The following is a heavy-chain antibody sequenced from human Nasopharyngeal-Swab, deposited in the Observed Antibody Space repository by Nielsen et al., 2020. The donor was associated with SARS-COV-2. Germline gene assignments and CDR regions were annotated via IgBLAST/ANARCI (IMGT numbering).Heavy chain of an antibody. Sequence: WIRQPPGKGLEWVGSIYSSGSTHYTPSLNSRVTISVDTSKSQFSLKLRSVTAADTAVYYCARAGVDTSTGSSGGCLDYWGQGALVTVSS. J-gene: IGHJ4*02. D-gene: IGHD3-9*01. CDR3: ARAGVDTSTGSSGGCLDY. V-gene: IGHV4-39*01. CDR2: IYSSGST.